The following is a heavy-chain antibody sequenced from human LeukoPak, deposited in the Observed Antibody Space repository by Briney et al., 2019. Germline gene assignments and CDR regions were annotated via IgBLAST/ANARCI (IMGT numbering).Heavy chain of an antibody. V-gene: IGHV3-23*01. J-gene: IGHJ3*02. Sequence: PGGSPRLSCAASGFTFSSYAMSWVRQAPGKGLEWVSAISGSGGSTYYADSVKGRSTISRDNSKNTLYLQMNSLRAEDTAVYYCAKYGIAAVGRFGHAFDIWGQGTMVTVSS. CDR1: GFTFSSYA. CDR2: ISGSGGST. CDR3: AKYGIAAVGRFGHAFDI. D-gene: IGHD6-13*01.